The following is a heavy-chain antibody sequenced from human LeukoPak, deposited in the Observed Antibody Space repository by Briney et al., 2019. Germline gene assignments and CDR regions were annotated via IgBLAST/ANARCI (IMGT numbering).Heavy chain of an antibody. Sequence: PGGSLRLPCAASGFTFSSYGMHWVRQAPGKGLEWVAVIWYDGSNKYYADSVKGRFTISRDNSKNTLYLQMNSLRAEDTAVYYCAKDRLEQLWIFDYWGQGTLVTVSS. CDR1: GFTFSSYG. J-gene: IGHJ4*02. CDR2: IWYDGSNK. D-gene: IGHD5-18*01. CDR3: AKDRLEQLWIFDY. V-gene: IGHV3-33*06.